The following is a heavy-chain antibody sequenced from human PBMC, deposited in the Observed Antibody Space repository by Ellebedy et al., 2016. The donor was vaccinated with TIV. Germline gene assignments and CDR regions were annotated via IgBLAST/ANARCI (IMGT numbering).Heavy chain of an antibody. Sequence: ASVKVSCKASGYTFTGYYMHWVRQAPGQGLEWMGWINPNSGGTNYAQKFQGRVTMTRDTSINTAYMELSRLRSDDTAVYYCARDGAAAGTFGGRRVGTHYMDVWGQGTTVTVSS. V-gene: IGHV1-2*02. D-gene: IGHD6-13*01. CDR2: INPNSGGT. J-gene: IGHJ6*02. CDR3: ARDGAAAGTFGGRRVGTHYMDV. CDR1: GYTFTGYY.